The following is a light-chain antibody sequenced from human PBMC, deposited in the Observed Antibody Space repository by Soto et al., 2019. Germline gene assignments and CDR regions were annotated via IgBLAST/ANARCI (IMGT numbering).Light chain of an antibody. CDR2: GHS. V-gene: IGLV1-40*01. J-gene: IGLJ1*01. CDR3: QSYDSSLSGYV. Sequence: QSLLTQPPSVSGAPGQRVTISCTGSSSNIGANYDVHWYQHLPGTAPKLLIYGHSNRPSGVPDRFSGSKSGTSASLAITGLQAEDEADYYCQSYDSSLSGYVVGTGTKVTVL. CDR1: SSNIGANYD.